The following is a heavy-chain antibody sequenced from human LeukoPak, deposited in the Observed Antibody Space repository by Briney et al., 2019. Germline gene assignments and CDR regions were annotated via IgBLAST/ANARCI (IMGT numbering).Heavy chain of an antibody. CDR1: GGTFSSYA. CDR2: IIPIFGTA. J-gene: IGHJ6*03. CDR3: ARGPGRYCSSTSCPGGYYYYYMDV. D-gene: IGHD2-2*01. V-gene: IGHV1-69*05. Sequence: SVKVSCKASGGTFSSYAISWVRQAPGQGLEWMGGIIPIFGTANYAQKFQGRVTITTDESTSTAYMELSSLRSEDTAVYYCARGPGRYCSSTSCPGGYYYYYMDVWGKGTTVTVSS.